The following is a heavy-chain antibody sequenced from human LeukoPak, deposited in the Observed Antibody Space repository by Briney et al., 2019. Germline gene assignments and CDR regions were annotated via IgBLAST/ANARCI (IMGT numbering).Heavy chain of an antibody. CDR2: IYYSGST. V-gene: IGHV4-59*08. J-gene: IGHJ4*02. CDR3: ARLDYGGDCSTSNFDY. Sequence: SETLSLTCTVSGGSISSYYWSWIRQPPGKGLEWIGYIYYSGSTNYNPSLKSRVTISVDTSKNQFSLKLSSVTAADTAVYYCARLDYGGDCSTSNFDYWGQGTLVTVSS. CDR1: GGSISSYY. D-gene: IGHD2-21*02.